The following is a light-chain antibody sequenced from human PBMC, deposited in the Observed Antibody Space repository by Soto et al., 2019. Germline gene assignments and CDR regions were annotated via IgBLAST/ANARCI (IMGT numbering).Light chain of an antibody. V-gene: IGLV8-61*01. CDR3: VLYMGSGVWV. CDR2: ITN. J-gene: IGLJ3*02. Sequence: QTVVTQEPSFSVSPGGTVTLTCGLSSGSVSTSYYPSWYQQTPGQAPRTLIYITNTRSSGVPDRFSGSILGNKAALTITGAQADDESDYYCVLYMGSGVWVFGGVTKLTVL. CDR1: SGSVSTSYY.